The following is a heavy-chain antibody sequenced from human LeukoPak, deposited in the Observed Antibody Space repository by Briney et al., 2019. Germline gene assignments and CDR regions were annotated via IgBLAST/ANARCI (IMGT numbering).Heavy chain of an antibody. CDR3: ARVYYFGSGSYPLHYFDY. D-gene: IGHD3-10*01. Sequence: ASVKVACKAYGYTFTDYYMHWVRQAPGQGLEWMGWISPNSGGTNYAQKFQGRVTMTRDTSISTAYMELSSLRSDDTAVYYCARVYYFGSGSYPLHYFDYWGQGTLVTVSS. V-gene: IGHV1-2*02. CDR2: ISPNSGGT. J-gene: IGHJ4*02. CDR1: GYTFTDYY.